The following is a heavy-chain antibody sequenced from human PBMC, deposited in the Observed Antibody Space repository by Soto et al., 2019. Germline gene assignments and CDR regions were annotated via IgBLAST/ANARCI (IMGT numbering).Heavy chain of an antibody. CDR3: ARGGVAGFDP. V-gene: IGHV1-69*02. Sequence: QVQLVQSGAEVKKPGSSVKVSCKASGGTFSSYIISWVRQAPGQGLEWMGRIIPIVGIANYAQRFQGRVTITADKSTTTAYMEMSSLRSEDTAVYYCARGGVAGFDPWGHGTLVTVSS. D-gene: IGHD6-19*01. J-gene: IGHJ5*02. CDR2: IIPIVGIA. CDR1: GGTFSSYI.